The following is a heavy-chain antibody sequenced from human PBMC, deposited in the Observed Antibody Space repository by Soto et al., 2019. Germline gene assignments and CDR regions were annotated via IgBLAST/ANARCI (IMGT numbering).Heavy chain of an antibody. Sequence: NPSETLSLTCTVSGDSISTFYWGWMRQSPGKELEWIGYVYYTGSTNYNPSLKSRVTISVDRSKNQFSLKLTSANAADTAVYYCARVRTVRNYADDSSDYFYFFDYWGQGTQVTVSS. CDR3: ARVRTVRNYADDSSDYFYFFDY. V-gene: IGHV4-59*01. J-gene: IGHJ4*02. D-gene: IGHD3-22*01. CDR2: VYYTGST. CDR1: GDSISTFY.